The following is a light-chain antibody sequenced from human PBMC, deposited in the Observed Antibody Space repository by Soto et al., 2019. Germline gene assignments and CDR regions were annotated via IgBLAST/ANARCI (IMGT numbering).Light chain of an antibody. CDR1: QSVRGD. CDR3: QQCNNWPWT. Sequence: EVLMTQFPATLSVSPGERVTLSCRASQSVRGDLAWFQQKPGKSPRLLIYGTSTRASGVPDRFSGSGSGTDFTLTINSLRSEDFAVYYCQQCNNWPWTFGQGTRWISN. J-gene: IGKJ1*01. CDR2: GTS. V-gene: IGKV3-15*01.